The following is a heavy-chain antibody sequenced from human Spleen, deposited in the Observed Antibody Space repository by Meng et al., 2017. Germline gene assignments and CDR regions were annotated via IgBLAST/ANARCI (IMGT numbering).Heavy chain of an antibody. V-gene: IGHV4-34*01. CDR1: GGSFSGYY. CDR3: ARETVSSSSESYIDY. CDR2: INHSGST. J-gene: IGHJ4*02. D-gene: IGHD6-6*01. Sequence: SETLSLTCAVYGGSFSGYYWGWIRQPPGKGLEWIGEINHSGSTNYNPSLKSRVTISVDTSKNQFSLKLSSVTAADTAVYYCARETVSSSSESYIDYWGQGTLVTVSS.